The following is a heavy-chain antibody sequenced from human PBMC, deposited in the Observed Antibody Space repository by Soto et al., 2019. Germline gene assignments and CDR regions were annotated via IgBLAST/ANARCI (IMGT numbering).Heavy chain of an antibody. V-gene: IGHV4-31*03. D-gene: IGHD6-13*01. CDR2: IYYSGST. Sequence: SETLSLTCTVSGGSISSGGYYWSWIRQHPGKGLEWIGYIYYSGSTYYNPSLKSRVTISVDTSKNQFSLKLSSVTAADTAGYCCARGGYSSSWYLIDYWGQGTLVTVSS. CDR1: GGSISSGGYY. J-gene: IGHJ4*02. CDR3: ARGGYSSSWYLIDY.